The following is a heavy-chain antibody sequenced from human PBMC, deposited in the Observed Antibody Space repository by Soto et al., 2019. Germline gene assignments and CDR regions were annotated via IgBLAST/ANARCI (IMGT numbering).Heavy chain of an antibody. CDR2: MNPKRGYT. D-gene: IGHD2-21*01. J-gene: IGHJ4*02. V-gene: IGHV1-8*01. CDR1: GYTFTTYD. CDR3: VRVFGSLDF. Sequence: QVQLVQSGAEVKKPGASVKVSCKASGYTFTTYDINWVRQATGQGLEWVGWMNPKRGYTGFAQKFQGRVSMTRDTSISTAYMELSSLRSEDTAVYYCVRVFGSLDFWGQGTLVTVSS.